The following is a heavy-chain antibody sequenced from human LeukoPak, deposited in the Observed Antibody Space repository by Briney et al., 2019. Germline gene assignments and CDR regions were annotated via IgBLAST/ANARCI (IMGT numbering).Heavy chain of an antibody. CDR3: AKDPSNSGWPLFDY. Sequence: PGGSLRLSCAASGFTFSSYGMHWVRQAPGKGLEWVAVIWYDGSNKYYADSVKGRFTISRDNSKNTLYLQMNSLRAEDTAVYYCAKDPSNSGWPLFDYWGQGTLVTASS. J-gene: IGHJ4*02. D-gene: IGHD5-12*01. V-gene: IGHV3-33*06. CDR2: IWYDGSNK. CDR1: GFTFSSYG.